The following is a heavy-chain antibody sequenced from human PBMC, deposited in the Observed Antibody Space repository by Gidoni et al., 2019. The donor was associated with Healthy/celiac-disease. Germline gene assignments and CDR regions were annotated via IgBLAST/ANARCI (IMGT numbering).Heavy chain of an antibody. J-gene: IGHJ4*02. CDR3: AKDGGYSSSWYFYYFDY. V-gene: IGHV3-23*01. D-gene: IGHD6-13*01. Sequence: TISRDNSKNTLYLQMNSLRAEDTAVYYCAKDGGYSSSWYFYYFDYWGQGTLVTVSS.